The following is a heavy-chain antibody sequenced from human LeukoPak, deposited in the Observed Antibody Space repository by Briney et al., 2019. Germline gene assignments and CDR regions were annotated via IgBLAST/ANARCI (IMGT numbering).Heavy chain of an antibody. V-gene: IGHV3-21*01. Sequence: PGGSLRLSCAASGFIFTNYFMSWVRQAPGKGLEWVSSITSSSSSIYSADSVKGRLTISRDNAKNSLYLEMNSLRDEDTAVYYCARDLAWGAYWGQGTLVTVSS. J-gene: IGHJ4*02. CDR1: GFIFTNYF. CDR3: ARDLAWGAY. CDR2: ITSSSSSI. D-gene: IGHD4/OR15-4a*01.